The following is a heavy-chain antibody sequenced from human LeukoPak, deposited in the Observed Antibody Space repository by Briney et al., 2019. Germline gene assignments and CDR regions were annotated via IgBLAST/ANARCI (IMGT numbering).Heavy chain of an antibody. V-gene: IGHV3-23*01. CDR2: ISGGGGST. J-gene: IGHJ4*02. Sequence: GGSLRLSCAASGFTFSNYAMSWVRQAPGRGLKWVSSISGGGGSTYYADSVKGRFTISRDDSNNALYLQMHSLRAEDTALYYCASGPPFLKYFEYWGQGTLVTVSS. CDR3: ASGPPFLKYFEY. D-gene: IGHD3-3*01. CDR1: GFTFSNYA.